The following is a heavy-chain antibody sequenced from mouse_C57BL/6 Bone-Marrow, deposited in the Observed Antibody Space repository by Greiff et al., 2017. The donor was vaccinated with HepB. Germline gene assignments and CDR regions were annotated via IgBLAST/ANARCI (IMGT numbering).Heavy chain of an antibody. CDR2: IYWDDDK. CDR1: GFSLSTSGMG. V-gene: IGHV8-12*01. D-gene: IGHD2-5*01. Sequence: QVTLKVSGPGILQSSQTLSLTCSFSGFSLSTSGMGVSWIRQPSGKGLEWLAHIYWDDDKRYNPSLKSRLTISKDTSRNQVFLKITSVDTADTATYYCARAYYSNYEVFYAMDYWGQGTSVTVSS. J-gene: IGHJ4*01. CDR3: ARAYYSNYEVFYAMDY.